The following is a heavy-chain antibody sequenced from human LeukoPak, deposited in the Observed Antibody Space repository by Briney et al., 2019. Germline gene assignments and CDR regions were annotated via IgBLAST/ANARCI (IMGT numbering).Heavy chain of an antibody. D-gene: IGHD3-22*01. CDR1: GFTFSSYE. Sequence: GGSLRLSCAASGFTFSSYEMNWVRQAPGKGLEWVSYISSSGSTIYYADSVKGRFTISRDNAKNSLYLQMSSLRAEDTAVYYCARERNYYDSSGYESYWGLGTLVTVSS. J-gene: IGHJ4*02. V-gene: IGHV3-48*03. CDR3: ARERNYYDSSGYESY. CDR2: ISSSGSTI.